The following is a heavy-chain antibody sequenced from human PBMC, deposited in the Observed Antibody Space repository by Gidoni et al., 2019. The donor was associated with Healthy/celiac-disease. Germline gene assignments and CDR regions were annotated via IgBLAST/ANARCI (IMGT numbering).Heavy chain of an antibody. Sequence: EVHLVASGGALVKPGGSLRLSCASSGFPFSSYSMNWVRQAPGKGLGWVSSISRSSSYIYYEDSVKGRFTIYRDNAKNSLYLQMNSLRDEETAVYYCARDKGGSGDAFDIWGQGTMVTVSS. V-gene: IGHV3-21*01. J-gene: IGHJ3*02. CDR2: ISRSSSYI. CDR1: GFPFSSYS. CDR3: ARDKGGSGDAFDI. D-gene: IGHD3-16*01.